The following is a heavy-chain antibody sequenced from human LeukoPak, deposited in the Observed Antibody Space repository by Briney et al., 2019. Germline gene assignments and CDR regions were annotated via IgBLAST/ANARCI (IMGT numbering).Heavy chain of an antibody. Sequence: GGSLRLSCAASGFTFSSYAMSWVRQAPGKGLEWVSAISGSGGSTYYADSVKGRFTISRDNSKNTLYLQMNSLRAEDTAVYYCAKDYKHYYDSSGYYFDYWGQGTLVTVSS. J-gene: IGHJ4*02. CDR2: ISGSGGST. CDR3: AKDYKHYYDSSGYYFDY. V-gene: IGHV3-23*01. D-gene: IGHD3-22*01. CDR1: GFTFSSYA.